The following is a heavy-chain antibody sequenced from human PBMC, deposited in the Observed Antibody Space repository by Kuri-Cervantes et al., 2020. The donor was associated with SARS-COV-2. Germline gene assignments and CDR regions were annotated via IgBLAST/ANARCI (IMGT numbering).Heavy chain of an antibody. D-gene: IGHD3-3*01. CDR2: IYYSGST. CDR3: AREVAYDFWNDYIPRDAFDI. CDR1: GGSISSYY. J-gene: IGHJ3*02. V-gene: IGHV4-59*12. Sequence: SESLSLTCTVSGGSISSYYWSWIRQPPGKGLEWIGYIYYSGSTNYNPSLKDRVTISVARSKNQFSLKVNSVTAADTAVYYCAREVAYDFWNDYIPRDAFDIWGQGTMVTVSS.